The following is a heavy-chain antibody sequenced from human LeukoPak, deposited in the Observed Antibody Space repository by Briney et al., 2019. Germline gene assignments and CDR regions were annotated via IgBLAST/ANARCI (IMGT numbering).Heavy chain of an antibody. CDR1: GYAFTSYY. V-gene: IGHV1-46*01. D-gene: IGHD3-22*01. CDR2: INPSGGST. CDR3: ARTYYYESSGYEGSYYFDY. J-gene: IGHJ4*02. Sequence: ASVKVSCKASGYAFTSYYMHWVRQAPGQGLEWMGIINPSGGSTSYAQKFQGRVTMTRDTSTSTVYMELSSLRSEDTAVYYCARTYYYESSGYEGSYYFDYWGQGALVTVSS.